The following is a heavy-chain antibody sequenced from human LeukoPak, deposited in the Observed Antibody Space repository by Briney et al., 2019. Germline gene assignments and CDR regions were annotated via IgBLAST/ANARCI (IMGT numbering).Heavy chain of an antibody. Sequence: PGGSLRLSCAASGFTFTVYAMSWFRQTPGKGLEWVAFIRYDGSNKYHADSVKGRFTISRDNSKNTLYLQMNSLGAEDTAVYYCAKGHYYNILTGYSVRRGLDYWGQGTLVTVSS. CDR3: AKGHYYNILTGYSVRRGLDY. J-gene: IGHJ4*02. CDR2: IRYDGSNK. V-gene: IGHV3-30*02. CDR1: GFTFTVYA. D-gene: IGHD3-9*01.